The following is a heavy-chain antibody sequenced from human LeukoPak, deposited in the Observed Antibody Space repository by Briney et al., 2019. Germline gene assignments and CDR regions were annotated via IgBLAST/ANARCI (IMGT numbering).Heavy chain of an antibody. V-gene: IGHV6-1*01. CDR1: GDSLSSNSAA. Sequence: SQTLSLTCALSGDSLSSNSAAWNWIRQSPSRGLEWLGRTYYRSKWYNGYAVSVKSRVTINPDTSKNQFSLQLNSVTPEDTAVYYCARVFSSAYDTSFDYWGQGTLVTVSS. D-gene: IGHD5-12*01. J-gene: IGHJ4*02. CDR2: TYYRSKWYN. CDR3: ARVFSSAYDTSFDY.